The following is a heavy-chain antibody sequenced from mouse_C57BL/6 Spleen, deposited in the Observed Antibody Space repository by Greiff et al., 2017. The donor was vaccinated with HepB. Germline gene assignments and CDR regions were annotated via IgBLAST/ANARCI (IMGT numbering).Heavy chain of an antibody. V-gene: IGHV5-12*01. CDR2: ISNGGGST. Sequence: EVQLVESGGGLVQPGGSLKLSCAASGFTFSDYYMYWVRQTPEKRLEWVAYISNGGGSTYYPDTVKGRFTISRDNAKNTLYLQMSRLKSEDTAMYDCARPGRGVYYYAMDYWGQGTSVTVSS. CDR3: ARPGRGVYYYAMDY. CDR1: GFTFSDYY. J-gene: IGHJ4*01.